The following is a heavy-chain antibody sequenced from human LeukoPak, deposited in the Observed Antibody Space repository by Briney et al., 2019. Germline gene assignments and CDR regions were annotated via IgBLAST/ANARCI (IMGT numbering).Heavy chain of an antibody. V-gene: IGHV3-21*01. Sequence: KTGGSLRLSCAASGFTFNSYSMNWARQAPGKGLEWVSSISSSSLSYIYYADSVKGRFTIFRDNAKNSLYLQMNSLRAEDTAVYYCARDRDSSSWYGYFDYWGQGTLVTVSS. CDR3: ARDRDSSSWYGYFDY. CDR1: GFTFNSYS. D-gene: IGHD6-13*01. J-gene: IGHJ4*02. CDR2: ISSSSLSYI.